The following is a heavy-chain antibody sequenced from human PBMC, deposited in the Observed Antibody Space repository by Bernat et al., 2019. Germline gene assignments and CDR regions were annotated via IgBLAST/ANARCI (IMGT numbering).Heavy chain of an antibody. CDR3: VRDGAALYYYHGMDV. V-gene: IGHV3-30*04. J-gene: IGHJ6*02. Sequence: VQLVESGGGVFQPGRSLRLSCVASGFTFSDYSLHWVRQAPGKGLEWVAVVSYDGRNKYYADSVQARFIISRDDSENTLYLQMDSLKSEDTAVYYCVRDGAALYYYHGMDVWGRGTTVTVSS. CDR2: VSYDGRNK. CDR1: GFTFSDYS. D-gene: IGHD6-25*01.